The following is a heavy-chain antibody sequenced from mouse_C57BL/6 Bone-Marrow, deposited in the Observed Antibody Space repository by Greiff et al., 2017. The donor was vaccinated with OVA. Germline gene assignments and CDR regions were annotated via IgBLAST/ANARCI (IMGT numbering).Heavy chain of an antibody. CDR2: IHPNSGST. CDR1: GYTFTSYW. Sequence: QVQLKQPGAELVKPGASVKLSCKASGYTFTSYWMHWVKQRPGQGLEWIGMIHPNSGSTNYNEKFKSKATLTVDKSSSTAYMQLSSLTSEDSAVYYCARSPSYDYGGYWGQGTTLTVSS. D-gene: IGHD2-4*01. V-gene: IGHV1-64*01. CDR3: ARSPSYDYGGY. J-gene: IGHJ2*01.